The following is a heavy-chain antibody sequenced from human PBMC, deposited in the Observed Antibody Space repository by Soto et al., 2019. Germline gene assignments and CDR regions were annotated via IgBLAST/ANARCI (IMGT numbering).Heavy chain of an antibody. CDR2: INAGSGNT. Sequence: ASVKVSCKASGYTCTTNTIHWVRQAPGQGLESMGWINAGSGNTKYSQRFQGRATFIRDTSASTAYMELSSLRSEDTAVYYCAREGGHYYDSSGYYPLDYWGQGTLVTVSS. J-gene: IGHJ4*02. D-gene: IGHD3-22*01. V-gene: IGHV1-3*01. CDR3: AREGGHYYDSSGYYPLDY. CDR1: GYTCTTNT.